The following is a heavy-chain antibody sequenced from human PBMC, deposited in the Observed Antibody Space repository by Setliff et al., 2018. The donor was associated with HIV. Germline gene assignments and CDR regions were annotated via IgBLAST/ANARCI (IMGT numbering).Heavy chain of an antibody. CDR1: GFTFSSYS. J-gene: IGHJ6*02. V-gene: IGHV3-48*04. D-gene: IGHD2-2*01. CDR3: AKDRVVPAARRDGMDV. Sequence: PGGSLRLSCAASGFTFSSYSMNWVRQAPGKGLDWVSYTSSSGATIYYADSVKGRFTIYRDNTKNSLYLQMNILRTEDTAVYYCAKDRVVPAARRDGMDVWGQGTTVTVSS. CDR2: TSSSGATI.